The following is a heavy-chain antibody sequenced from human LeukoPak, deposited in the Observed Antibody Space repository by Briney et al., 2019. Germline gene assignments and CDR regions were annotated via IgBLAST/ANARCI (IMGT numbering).Heavy chain of an antibody. J-gene: IGHJ3*02. D-gene: IGHD5/OR15-5a*01. V-gene: IGHV3-7*01. CDR3: AREVLGAFDI. Sequence: GGSLRLSCAASGFSFSNYWMSWVRQAPGKGLEWVANIKQDGSEKYYVDSVKGRFTISRDNAKNSLYLQMNSLRAEDTAVYYCAREVLGAFDIWGQGTMVTVSS. CDR1: GFSFSNYW. CDR2: IKQDGSEK.